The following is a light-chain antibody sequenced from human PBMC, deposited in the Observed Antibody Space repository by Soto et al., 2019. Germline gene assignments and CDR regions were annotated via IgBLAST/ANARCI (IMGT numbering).Light chain of an antibody. J-gene: IGKJ5*01. CDR3: QQANSYPIT. CDR1: QDVGKW. CDR2: GAS. V-gene: IGKV1-12*01. Sequence: DIQITSSPSSLPGSIGDRVTXTCRASQDVGKWLAWYQQKPGKAPTLLIHGASILKSGVPPRYSGSGYGTDFTLTISSLQPEDFATYYCQQANSYPITFGQGTRMEIK.